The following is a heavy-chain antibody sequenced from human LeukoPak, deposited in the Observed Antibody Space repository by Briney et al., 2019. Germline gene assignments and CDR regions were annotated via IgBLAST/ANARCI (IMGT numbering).Heavy chain of an antibody. CDR2: ISGSGGST. CDR3: AKALPVDTAMVTGYFDY. J-gene: IGHJ4*02. Sequence: GGSLRLSCAASGFTFSSYAMSWVRQAPGKGLEWVSAISGSGGSTYYADSVKGWFTISRDNSKDTLYLQMNSLRAEDTAVYYCAKALPVDTAMVTGYFDYWGQGTLVTVSS. CDR1: GFTFSSYA. D-gene: IGHD5-18*01. V-gene: IGHV3-23*01.